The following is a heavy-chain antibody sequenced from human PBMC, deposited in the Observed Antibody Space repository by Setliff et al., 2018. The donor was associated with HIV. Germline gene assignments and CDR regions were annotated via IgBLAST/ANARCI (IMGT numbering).Heavy chain of an antibody. V-gene: IGHV1-8*02. Sequence: ASVKVSCKASGYTFTTYDINWVRQATGHGLEWMGWMNPNSGNTGYAERFQGRVTMTRDTSISTVYMELTSLRSEDMAVYYCARGLRQNRSNSDVFDVWGQGTVVTVSS. D-gene: IGHD4-4*01. CDR1: GYTFTTYD. CDR2: MNPNSGNT. J-gene: IGHJ3*01. CDR3: ARGLRQNRSNSDVFDV.